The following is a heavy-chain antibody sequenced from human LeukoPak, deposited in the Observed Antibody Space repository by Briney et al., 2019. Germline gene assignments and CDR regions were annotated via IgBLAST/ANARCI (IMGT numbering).Heavy chain of an antibody. Sequence: GGSLRLSCAASGFTFSSYAMHWVRQAPGKGLEWVAVILYDGSNKYYADSVKGRFTISRDNSKNTLYLQMNSLRAEDTAVYYCARDRAGTSCYEFDYWGQGTLVTVSS. CDR3: ARDRAGTSCYEFDY. CDR2: ILYDGSNK. V-gene: IGHV3-30-3*01. D-gene: IGHD2-2*01. J-gene: IGHJ4*02. CDR1: GFTFSSYA.